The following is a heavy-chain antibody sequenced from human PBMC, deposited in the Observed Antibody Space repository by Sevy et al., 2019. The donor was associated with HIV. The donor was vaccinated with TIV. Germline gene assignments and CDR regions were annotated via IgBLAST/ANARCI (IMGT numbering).Heavy chain of an antibody. Sequence: SETLSLTCTVSGGSISSSSYYWGWIRQPPGKGLEWIGSIYYSGSTHYNPSLKSRVTISVDTSKNQFSLKLSSVTAADTAVYYCAREGRANYYYGMDVWGQGTTVTVSS. CDR2: IYYSGST. J-gene: IGHJ6*02. CDR3: AREGRANYYYGMDV. V-gene: IGHV4-39*02. CDR1: GGSISSSSYY.